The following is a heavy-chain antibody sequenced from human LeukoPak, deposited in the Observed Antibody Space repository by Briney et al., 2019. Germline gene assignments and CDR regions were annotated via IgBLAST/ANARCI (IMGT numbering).Heavy chain of an antibody. J-gene: IGHJ2*01. V-gene: IGHV1-69*13. D-gene: IGHD3-22*01. Sequence: SVKVSCNASGGTFSSYAISWVRQAPGQGLEWMGGIIPIFGTANYAQKFQGRVTITAGESTSTAYMELSSLRSEDTAVYYCARDRYYDSSGYRWYFDLWGRGTLVTVSS. CDR3: ARDRYYDSSGYRWYFDL. CDR1: GGTFSSYA. CDR2: IIPIFGTA.